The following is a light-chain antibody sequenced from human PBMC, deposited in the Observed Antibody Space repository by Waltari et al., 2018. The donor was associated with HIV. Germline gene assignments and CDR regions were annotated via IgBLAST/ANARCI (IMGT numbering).Light chain of an antibody. Sequence: DIQMTQSPSFLSASVGDRVPITCRASQSIRNYLSWYHQKPGKAPKLLIYAASNLQSGVPSRFGGSGSGTDFTLTISSLQPEDFATYYCQQSYRAPITFGQGTRLEIK. CDR2: AAS. CDR3: QQSYRAPIT. V-gene: IGKV1-39*01. CDR1: QSIRNY. J-gene: IGKJ5*01.